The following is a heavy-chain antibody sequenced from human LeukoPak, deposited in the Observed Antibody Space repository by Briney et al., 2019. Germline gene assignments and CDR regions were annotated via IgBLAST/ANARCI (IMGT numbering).Heavy chain of an antibody. Sequence: GGTLRLSCAASGFTFSSYGMNWVRQAPGKGLEWVSAISGSGGSTYYADSVKGRFTISRDNSKNTLYLQMNSLRAEDTAVYYCARARRYYDSSGNLYYFDYWGQGTLVTVSS. J-gene: IGHJ4*02. CDR1: GFTFSSYG. D-gene: IGHD3-22*01. CDR2: ISGSGGST. CDR3: ARARRYYDSSGNLYYFDY. V-gene: IGHV3-23*01.